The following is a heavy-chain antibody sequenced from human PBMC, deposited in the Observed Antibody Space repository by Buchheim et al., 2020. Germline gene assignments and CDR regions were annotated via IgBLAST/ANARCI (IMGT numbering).Heavy chain of an antibody. V-gene: IGHV4-34*01. CDR1: GGSLSGYY. CDR2: INHSGST. J-gene: IGHJ6*02. CDR3: ARAPLLLPVDYGMDV. Sequence: QVQLQQWGAGLLKPSETLSLTCAVYGGSLSGYYWNWIRQPPGKGLEWMGEINHSGSTNYNPSLKSRVTLSVDTSKNQFSLKLSSVTAADTAVYYCARAPLLLPVDYGMDVWGQGTT. D-gene: IGHD2-21*01.